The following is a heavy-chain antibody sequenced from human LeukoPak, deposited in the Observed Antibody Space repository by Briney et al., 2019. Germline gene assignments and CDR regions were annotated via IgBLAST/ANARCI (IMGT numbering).Heavy chain of an antibody. CDR2: ISAYGGRT. D-gene: IGHD2-2*01. Sequence: GGPLTHSRAASGFTLSSYALSWVRQAPRKGLDWVSAISAYGGRTYHPDSVKGRFISSSDNYKNTPYLQLNSLRAEDTAVYYCAKAETYPSCSENWGQGTLVTVSS. V-gene: IGHV3-23*01. J-gene: IGHJ4*02. CDR3: AKAETYPSCSEN. CDR1: GFTLSSYA.